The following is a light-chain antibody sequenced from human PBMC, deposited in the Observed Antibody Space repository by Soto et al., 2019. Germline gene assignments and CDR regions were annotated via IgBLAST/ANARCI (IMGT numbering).Light chain of an antibody. CDR1: SSDIGGYNY. Sequence: QSVLTQPASVSGSPGQSITISCTGASSDIGGYNYVSWYQQHPGRAPKLMIYEVSNRPSGVANRFSGSKSGNTVSLTISGLQAEDEADYYCSSYTRSSGFVFGTGTKVTVL. CDR2: EVS. V-gene: IGLV2-14*01. J-gene: IGLJ1*01. CDR3: SSYTRSSGFV.